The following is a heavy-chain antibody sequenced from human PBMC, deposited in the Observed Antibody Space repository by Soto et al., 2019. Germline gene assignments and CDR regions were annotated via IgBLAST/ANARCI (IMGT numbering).Heavy chain of an antibody. D-gene: IGHD3-16*02. V-gene: IGHV3-48*01. CDR3: ATLWLHLGELSLWYYYYMDV. CDR2: ISSSSSTI. CDR1: GFTFSSYS. Sequence: LSLPCAASGFTFSSYSMNWVRQAPGKGLEWVSYISSSSSTIYYADSVKGRFTISRDNAKNSLYLQMNSLRAEDTAVYYCATLWLHLGELSLWYYYYMDVWGKGTTVTVSS. J-gene: IGHJ6*03.